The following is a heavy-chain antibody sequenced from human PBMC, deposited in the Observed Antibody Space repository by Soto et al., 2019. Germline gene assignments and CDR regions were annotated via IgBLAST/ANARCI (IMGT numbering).Heavy chain of an antibody. CDR1: GASIRSTDYY. J-gene: IGHJ5*02. D-gene: IGHD2-21*02. CDR2: VYYTGST. V-gene: IGHV4-30-4*08. CDR3: VRTARQGAVAPHWFDR. Sequence: SETLSLTCTVSGASIRSTDYYCSWIRQAPGKGLEWIGYVYYTGSTYYDPSLMSRLTISVDTSKNQFSLKLTSVTAAETAVYYCVRTARQGAVAPHWFDRWGQGTQVTAPQ.